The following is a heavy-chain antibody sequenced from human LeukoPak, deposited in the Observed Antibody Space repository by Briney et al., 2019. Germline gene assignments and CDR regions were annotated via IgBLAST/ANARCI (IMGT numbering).Heavy chain of an antibody. V-gene: IGHV3-23*01. Sequence: SGGSLRLSCLASGFTFSNYAMSWVRQAPGKGLEWVSGITISGRTAYYADSVKGRFTISRDNFKNTLYLQMNSLRAEDTAVYYCARGGGDIPIDSWGQGTLVAVSS. D-gene: IGHD2-21*02. CDR1: GFTFSNYA. CDR3: ARGGGDIPIDS. J-gene: IGHJ4*02. CDR2: ITISGRTA.